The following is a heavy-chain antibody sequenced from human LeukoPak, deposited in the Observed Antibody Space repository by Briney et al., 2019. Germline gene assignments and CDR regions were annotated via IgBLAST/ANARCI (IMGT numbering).Heavy chain of an antibody. D-gene: IGHD2-2*02. CDR2: FDPEDGEI. V-gene: IGHV1-24*01. CDR3: ATWTRYHLLYGAMDV. J-gene: IGHJ6*03. Sequence: ASVKVSCKVSGYTLTELSMHRVRQSPGKGLEYMGGFDPEDGEIIYAQKFQGRVTMTEDTSTDTAYMELSSLRSEDTAVYYCATWTRYHLLYGAMDVWGKGTTVTVSS. CDR1: GYTLTELS.